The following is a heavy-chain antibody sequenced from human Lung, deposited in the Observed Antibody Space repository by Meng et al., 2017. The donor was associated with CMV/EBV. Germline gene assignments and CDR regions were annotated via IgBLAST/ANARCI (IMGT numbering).Heavy chain of an antibody. CDR3: ARKFSSSGLY. D-gene: IGHD6-6*01. CDR1: GFSFSSFE. Sequence: SLKISCEVSGFSFSSFEMNWVRQAPGKGLEWIAHISSGGTTINYADSVKGRFTISRDNANNSLFLQMNSLRVEDTAVYYCARKFSSSGLYWGQGTQVTVSS. V-gene: IGHV3-48*03. J-gene: IGHJ4*02. CDR2: ISSGGTTI.